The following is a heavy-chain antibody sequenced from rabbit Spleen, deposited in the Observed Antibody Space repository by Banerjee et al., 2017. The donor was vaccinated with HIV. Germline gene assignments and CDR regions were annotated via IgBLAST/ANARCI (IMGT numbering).Heavy chain of an antibody. CDR3: ARNRDSGYSGYANGMDL. Sequence: QEQLEESGGDLVKPEGSLTLTCTASGFSFSSNYWICWVRQAPGKGLEWIACTHTGTGTTAYASWAKGRFTISKSSSTTVTLQVTSLTAADTATYFCARNRDSGYSGYANGMDLWGPGTLVTVS. CDR1: GFSFSSNYW. D-gene: IGHD1-1*01. J-gene: IGHJ6*01. CDR2: THTGTGTT. V-gene: IGHV1S45*01.